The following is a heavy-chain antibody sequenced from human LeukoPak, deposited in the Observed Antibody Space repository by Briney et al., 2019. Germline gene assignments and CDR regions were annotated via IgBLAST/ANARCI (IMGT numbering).Heavy chain of an antibody. CDR1: GFTFSSYS. V-gene: IGHV3-21*01. D-gene: IGHD4-17*01. Sequence: GGSLRLSCAASGFTFSSYSMNWVRQAPGKGLEWVSSIAGSSSDYIYYADSVKGRFTVSRDNAKNSLYLQMNSLRAEDTAVYYCARDRPLTSVTTLLLKKNSFYYMDVWGKGTTVTVSS. CDR3: ARDRPLTSVTTLLLKKNSFYYMDV. J-gene: IGHJ6*03. CDR2: IAGSSSDYI.